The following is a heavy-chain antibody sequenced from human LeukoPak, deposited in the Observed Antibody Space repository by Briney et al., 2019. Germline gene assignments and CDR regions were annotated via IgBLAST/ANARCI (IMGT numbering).Heavy chain of an antibody. CDR1: GFTFTSYA. V-gene: IGHV3-23*01. Sequence: PGGSLRLSCEASGFTFTSYAMSWVRQAPGKGLEWVSAISSSGGSTYYADSVKGRFTISRDNSKNTLYLQMNSLRAEDTAVYYCAKPSSGYTSFHIWGQGTMVTVSS. D-gene: IGHD3-22*01. CDR3: AKPSSGYTSFHI. CDR2: ISSSGGST. J-gene: IGHJ3*02.